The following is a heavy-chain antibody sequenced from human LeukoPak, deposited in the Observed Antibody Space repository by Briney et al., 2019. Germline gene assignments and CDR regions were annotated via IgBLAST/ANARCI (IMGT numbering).Heavy chain of an antibody. D-gene: IGHD3-10*01. V-gene: IGHV4-34*01. CDR2: INHSGST. CDR3: ARAPGDY. CDR1: GGSFSGYY. Sequence: SETLSLTCAVYGGSFSGYYWSWIRRPPGKGLEWIGEINHSGSTNYNPSLKSRVTISADTSKNQFSLKLSSVTAADTAVYYCARAPGDYWGQGTLVTVSS. J-gene: IGHJ4*02.